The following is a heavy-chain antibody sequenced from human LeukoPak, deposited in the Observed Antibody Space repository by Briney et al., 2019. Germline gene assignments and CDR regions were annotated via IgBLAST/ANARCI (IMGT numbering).Heavy chain of an antibody. CDR2: IYYSGST. CDR1: GGSISSSSYY. V-gene: IGHV4-39*07. Sequence: SETLSLTCTVSGGSISSSSYYWGWIRQPPGKGLEWIGSIYYSGSTYYNPSLKSRVTISVDTSKNQFSLKLSSVTAADTAVYYCARVWHRYYDFWSGYYFDYWGQGTLVTVSS. D-gene: IGHD3-3*01. J-gene: IGHJ4*02. CDR3: ARVWHRYYDFWSGYYFDY.